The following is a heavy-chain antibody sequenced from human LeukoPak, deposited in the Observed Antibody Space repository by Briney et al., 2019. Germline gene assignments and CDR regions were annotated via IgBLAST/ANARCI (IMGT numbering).Heavy chain of an antibody. CDR3: ARGYYFDY. V-gene: IGHV3-48*02. CDR2: ISTSSNTI. CDR1: GFTFSSYS. Sequence: GGSLRLSCAASGFTFSSYSMNWVRQAPGKGLEWISYISTSSNTIYYADSVKGRFTISRDNAKNSLYLQTSSLRDEDTAVYYCARGYYFDYWGQGTLVTVSS. J-gene: IGHJ4*02.